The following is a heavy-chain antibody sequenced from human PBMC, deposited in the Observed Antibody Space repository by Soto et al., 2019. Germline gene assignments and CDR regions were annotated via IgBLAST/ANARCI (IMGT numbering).Heavy chain of an antibody. CDR2: ISYDGSNK. CDR1: GFTFSSYG. J-gene: IGHJ5*02. D-gene: IGHD6-19*01. Sequence: QVQLVESGGGVVQPGRSLRLSCAASGFTFSSYGMHWVRQAPGKGLEWGAVISYDGSNKYYADSVKCRFTISRDNSKNLLYLQMHRLRAEDTAVYYCAKASEWLAHTYNWFDPWGQGTLVTVSS. V-gene: IGHV3-30*18. CDR3: AKASEWLAHTYNWFDP.